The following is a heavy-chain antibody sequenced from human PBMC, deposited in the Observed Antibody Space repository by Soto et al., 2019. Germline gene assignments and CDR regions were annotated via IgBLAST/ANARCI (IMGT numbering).Heavy chain of an antibody. V-gene: IGHV4-59*01. J-gene: IGHJ4*02. CDR2: IYDSGSP. CDR3: ARGVGSSPPRY. Sequence: PSETLSLTCTISGGSMSVYYWSWIRQPPGQALEWIGYIYDSGSPYYNPSLRSRVIISADTSKNQISLKLTSATAADTAVYYCARGVGSSPPRYWGRGTLVTVSS. CDR1: GGSMSVYY. D-gene: IGHD1-26*01.